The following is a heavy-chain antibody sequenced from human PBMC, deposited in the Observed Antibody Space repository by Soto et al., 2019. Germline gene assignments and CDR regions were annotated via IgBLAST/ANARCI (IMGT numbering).Heavy chain of an antibody. CDR3: ARRAVAAPRYFDY. CDR2: INPNSGGT. V-gene: IGHV1-2*04. J-gene: IGHJ4*02. D-gene: IGHD6-19*01. Sequence: ASVKVSCKASGYTFTGYYMHWVRQAPGQGLEWMGWINPNSGGTNYAQKFQGWVTMTRDTSISTAYMELSRLRSDDTAVYYCARRAVAAPRYFDYWGQGTLVTVSS. CDR1: GYTFTGYY.